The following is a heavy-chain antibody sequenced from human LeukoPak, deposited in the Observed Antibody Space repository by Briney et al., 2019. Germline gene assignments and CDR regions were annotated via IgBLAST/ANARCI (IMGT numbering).Heavy chain of an antibody. CDR3: ARDREYSSSSPWFDP. D-gene: IGHD6-6*01. Sequence: ASVKVSCKASGYTFTSYGISWVRQAPGQGLEWMGWISAYNGNTNYAQKLQGRVTTTTDTSTSTAYMELRSLRSDDTAVYYCARDREYSSSSPWFDPWGQGTLVTVSS. V-gene: IGHV1-18*01. CDR1: GYTFTSYG. CDR2: ISAYNGNT. J-gene: IGHJ5*02.